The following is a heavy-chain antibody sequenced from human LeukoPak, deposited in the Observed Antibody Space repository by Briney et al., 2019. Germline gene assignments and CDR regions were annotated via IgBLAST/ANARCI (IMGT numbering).Heavy chain of an antibody. CDR2: ISYDESNK. J-gene: IGHJ3*02. Sequence: GGSLRLSCAASGFTFSSYAMHWVRQAPGKGLEWVAVISYDESNKYYADSVKGRFTISRDNSKNTLYLQMNSLRAEDTAVYYCAREHYYDSSGYYLPHAFDIWGQGTMVTVSS. V-gene: IGHV3-30-3*01. D-gene: IGHD3-22*01. CDR3: AREHYYDSSGYYLPHAFDI. CDR1: GFTFSSYA.